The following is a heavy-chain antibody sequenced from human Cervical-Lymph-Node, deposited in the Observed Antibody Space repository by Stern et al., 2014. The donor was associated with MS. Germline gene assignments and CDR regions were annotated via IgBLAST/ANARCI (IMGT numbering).Heavy chain of an antibody. D-gene: IGHD1-7*01. CDR2: VFYTGNT. V-gene: IGHV4-59*08. CDR1: GGSITNNY. Sequence: QVQLQESGPGLVKPSETLSLTCTVSGGSITNNYWSWIRQPPGKGLEYIGYVFYTGNTNYNPSLSSLVTVTADTSNNPFSLVLDPVTAADTAVYYCARLPNWNYVGFFDYWGRGALVTVSS. J-gene: IGHJ4*02. CDR3: ARLPNWNYVGFFDY.